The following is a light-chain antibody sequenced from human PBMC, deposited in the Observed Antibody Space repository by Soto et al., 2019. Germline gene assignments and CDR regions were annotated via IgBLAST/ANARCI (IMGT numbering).Light chain of an antibody. V-gene: IGKV3-11*01. Sequence: EIVLTQSPATLSLSPGERATLSCRASQSVSSYLAWYQQKPGQAPRLLIYDASDRATGIPARFSGSGSGTDLPLTISSLEPEDFAVYYCQQRSDWPRTFGQGTKVEIK. CDR2: DAS. J-gene: IGKJ1*01. CDR3: QQRSDWPRT. CDR1: QSVSSY.